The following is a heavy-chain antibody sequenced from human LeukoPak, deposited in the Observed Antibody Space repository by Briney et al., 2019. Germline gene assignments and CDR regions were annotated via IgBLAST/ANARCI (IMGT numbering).Heavy chain of an antibody. CDR3: ARDTRWGGQDFGF. J-gene: IGHJ4*02. Sequence: SGGSLRLSCAVSGFSLSDYWMHWVRQAPGKGLVWVSRIGPDGSGTTYADSVKGRFTISRDKSKNTVNLQMNSLRDEDAAVYYCARDTRWGGQDFGFWGQGTLVTVSS. D-gene: IGHD2-2*01. V-gene: IGHV3-74*03. CDR1: GFSLSDYW. CDR2: IGPDGSGT.